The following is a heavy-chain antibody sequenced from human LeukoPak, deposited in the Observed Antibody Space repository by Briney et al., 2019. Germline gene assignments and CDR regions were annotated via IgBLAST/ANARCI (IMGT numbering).Heavy chain of an antibody. D-gene: IGHD3-10*01. CDR2: INPNSGGT. Sequence: GASVKVSCKASGYTFTGYYLHWVRQAPGQGLEWMGWINPNSGGTNYAQKFQGRVTMTRDTSISTAYVELSRLRSDDTAVYYCAGYLYYYGSGSRSWFDPWGQGTLVTVSS. CDR1: GYTFTGYY. J-gene: IGHJ5*02. V-gene: IGHV1-2*02. CDR3: AGYLYYYGSGSRSWFDP.